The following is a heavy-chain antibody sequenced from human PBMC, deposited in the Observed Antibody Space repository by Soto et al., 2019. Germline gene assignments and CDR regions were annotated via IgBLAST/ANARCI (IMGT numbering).Heavy chain of an antibody. V-gene: IGHV3-23*01. CDR2: ISGSGGST. D-gene: IGHD3-3*01. Sequence: GGSLRLSCAASGFTFSSYAMSWVRQAPGKGLEWVSAISGSGGSTYYADSVKGRFTISRDNSKNTLYLQMNSLRAEDTAVYYCARDPGYYDFWSGYSTLVPNNYGMDVWGQGTTVTVSS. J-gene: IGHJ6*02. CDR3: ARDPGYYDFWSGYSTLVPNNYGMDV. CDR1: GFTFSSYA.